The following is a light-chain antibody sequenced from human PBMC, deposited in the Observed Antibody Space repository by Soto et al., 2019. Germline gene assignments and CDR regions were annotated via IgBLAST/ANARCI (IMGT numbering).Light chain of an antibody. V-gene: IGKV1-9*01. CDR3: QQHRSYPAA. CDR1: QGISSC. CDR2: AAS. Sequence: IQLTQSPSSLSGSVGDRVTITCRASQGISSCLAWYQQKPGKAPKLLIFAASTLKSGVPSRFSGSGSGTDFALTISSLQAEDFATYYCQQHRSYPAAFGGGAKVDIK. J-gene: IGKJ4*02.